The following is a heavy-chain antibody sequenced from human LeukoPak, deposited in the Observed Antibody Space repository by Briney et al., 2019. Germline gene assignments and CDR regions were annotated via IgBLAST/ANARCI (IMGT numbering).Heavy chain of an antibody. J-gene: IGHJ3*02. CDR2: IYYSGST. D-gene: IGHD3-22*01. CDR3: ARGYDSSGYAFDI. Sequence: PSETLSLTCTVSGGSISSSSYYWGWIRQPPGKGLEWIGSIYYSGSTYYNPSLKSRVTISVDTSKNQFSLKLSSVTAADTAVYYCARGYDSSGYAFDIWGQGTMVTVSS. CDR1: GGSISSSSYY. V-gene: IGHV4-39*07.